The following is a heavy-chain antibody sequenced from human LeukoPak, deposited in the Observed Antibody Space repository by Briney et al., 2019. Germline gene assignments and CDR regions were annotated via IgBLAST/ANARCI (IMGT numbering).Heavy chain of an antibody. Sequence: PGGSLRLSCAASGFTFSSYWMSWVRQAPGKGLEWVANIKQDGSEKYYVDSVKGRFTNSRDNAKNSLYLQMNSLRAEDTAVYYCAGEAVAQDYYYYYGMDVWGQGTTVTVSS. J-gene: IGHJ6*02. CDR1: GFTFSSYW. CDR2: IKQDGSEK. CDR3: AGEAVAQDYYYYYGMDV. D-gene: IGHD6-19*01. V-gene: IGHV3-7*01.